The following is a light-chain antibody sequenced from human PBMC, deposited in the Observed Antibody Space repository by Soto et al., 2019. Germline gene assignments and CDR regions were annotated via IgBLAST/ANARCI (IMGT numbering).Light chain of an antibody. CDR2: KAS. J-gene: IGKJ1*01. CDR1: QTISSW. CDR3: QHDNSYSEA. Sequence: DIQMTQSPSTLSGSVGDRVTITCRASQTISSWLAWYQQKPGKAPKLLIYKASTLKSGVPSRFSGGGSGTEFTLTISSLQPDDFATYYCQHDNSYSEAFGQGTKVELK. V-gene: IGKV1-5*03.